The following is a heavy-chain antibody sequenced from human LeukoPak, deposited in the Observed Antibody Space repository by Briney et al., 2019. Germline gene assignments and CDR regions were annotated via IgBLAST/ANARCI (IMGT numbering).Heavy chain of an antibody. V-gene: IGHV4-34*01. CDR2: INHSGST. Sequence: PWETLSLTCAVYGGSFSGYYWSWIRQPPGKGLEWVGEINHSGSTNYNPSLKSRVTISVDTSKNQFSLKLSSVTAADTAVYYCARTYSGSYHKGRGFDYWGQGTLVTVSS. J-gene: IGHJ4*02. CDR1: GGSFSGYY. CDR3: ARTYSGSYHKGRGFDY. D-gene: IGHD1-26*01.